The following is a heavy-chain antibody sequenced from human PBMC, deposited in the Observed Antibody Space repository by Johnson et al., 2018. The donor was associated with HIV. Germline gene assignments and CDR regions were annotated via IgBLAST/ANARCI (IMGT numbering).Heavy chain of an antibody. J-gene: IGHJ3*02. V-gene: IGHV3-48*04. D-gene: IGHD2-15*01. CDR3: ARVGGYGSGGSCFDGSFDI. CDR1: EFTFSNYD. Sequence: VQLVESGGGLVQPGGSLRLSCAASEFTFSNYDMHWVRQATGKGLEWVSYISSGGSTIYYADSVKGRFTIYRDNAKKSLYLQMKSLRADDTAVYHCARVGGYGSGGSCFDGSFDIWGQGTMVIVSS. CDR2: ISSGGSTI.